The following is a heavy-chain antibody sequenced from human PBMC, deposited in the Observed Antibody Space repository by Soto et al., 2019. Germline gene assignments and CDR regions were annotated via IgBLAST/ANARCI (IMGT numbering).Heavy chain of an antibody. CDR3: ASGWFGEFVYYFDY. CDR1: GYSFTGYY. V-gene: IGHV1-2*04. J-gene: IGHJ4*02. CDR2: INPNTGDV. D-gene: IGHD3-10*01. Sequence: ASVKVSCKASGYSFTGYYIHWLRQAPGQGPEWMGWINPNTGDVKYAQRSEGWVTLTRDTSISTAYMELRSLGSDDTAVYYCASGWFGEFVYYFDYWGQGTLVTVSS.